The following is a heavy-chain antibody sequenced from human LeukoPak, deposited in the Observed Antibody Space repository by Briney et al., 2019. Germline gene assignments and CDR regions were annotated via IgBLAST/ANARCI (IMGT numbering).Heavy chain of an antibody. V-gene: IGHV4-59*01. CDR3: AREGREDTAMALFDY. Sequence: SETLSLTCTVSEGPISSYYWNWIRQPPGKGLEWIGYIYYSGTTNYNPSLKSRVSISIDTSKNQFSLKLTSVTAADTAVYYCAREGREDTAMALFDYWGQGTLVTVSS. J-gene: IGHJ4*02. CDR2: IYYSGTT. CDR1: EGPISSYY. D-gene: IGHD5-18*01.